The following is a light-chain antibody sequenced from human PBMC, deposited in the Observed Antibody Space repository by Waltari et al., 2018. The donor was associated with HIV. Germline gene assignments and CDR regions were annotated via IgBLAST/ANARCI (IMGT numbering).Light chain of an antibody. Sequence: QSALTQPASVSGSPGQPITLSCSGTWSDIGRYALVSWYQHFPGKAPKRILYDVNERPSGVSPRYSGSKSGNTASLVISGLQSEDEADYYCCSYAGSGTFVVFGGGTRLTV. CDR1: WSDIGRYAL. CDR2: DVN. V-gene: IGLV2-23*02. CDR3: CSYAGSGTFVV. J-gene: IGLJ3*02.